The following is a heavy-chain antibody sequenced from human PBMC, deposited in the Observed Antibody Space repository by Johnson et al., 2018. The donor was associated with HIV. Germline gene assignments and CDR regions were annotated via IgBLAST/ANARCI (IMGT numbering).Heavy chain of an antibody. CDR1: GFTFDDYG. Sequence: VQLVESGGGVVQPGTSLRLSCAASGFTFDDYGMTWVRQAPGKGLEWVSNINQDGRDKYSVDSVKGRFTISRDNAQNSLYLQMNSLRAEDTAVYYCARDFGYSSGWYRDDAFDIWGQGTMVTVSS. V-gene: IGHV3-7*01. J-gene: IGHJ3*02. CDR2: INQDGRDK. D-gene: IGHD6-19*01. CDR3: ARDFGYSSGWYRDDAFDI.